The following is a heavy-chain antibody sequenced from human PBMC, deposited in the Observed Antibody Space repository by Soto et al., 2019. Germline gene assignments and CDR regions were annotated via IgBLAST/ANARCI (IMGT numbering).Heavy chain of an antibody. CDR2: ISPYNGNT. J-gene: IGHJ5*02. Sequence: QVQLVQSAAEVKKPGASVKVSCKTSGYTFVSYGISWVRQAPGQGLEWMGWISPYNGNTNFAQRFQGRVTLTTDTSTDIVYIDLGSLKSDDTAVYYCARDQYFFDSSGDYDHWGQGTLITVSS. D-gene: IGHD3-22*01. V-gene: IGHV1-18*04. CDR1: GYTFVSYG. CDR3: ARDQYFFDSSGDYDH.